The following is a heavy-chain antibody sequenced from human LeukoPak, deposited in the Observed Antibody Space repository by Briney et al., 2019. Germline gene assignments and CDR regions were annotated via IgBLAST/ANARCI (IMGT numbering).Heavy chain of an antibody. CDR2: ISSSGSTI. CDR3: ARDETYYDFWSGHNNWFDP. J-gene: IGHJ5*02. V-gene: IGHV3-48*03. CDR1: GFTFSSYK. Sequence: PGGSLRLSCAASGFTFSSYKMNWVRQAPGKGLEWVSYISSSGSTIYYADSVKGRFTISRDNAKNSLYLQMNSLRAEDTAVYYCARDETYYDFWSGHNNWFDPWGQGTLVTVSS. D-gene: IGHD3-3*01.